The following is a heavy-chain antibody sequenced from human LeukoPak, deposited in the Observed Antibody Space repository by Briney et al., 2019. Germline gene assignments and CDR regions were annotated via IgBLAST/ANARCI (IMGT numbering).Heavy chain of an antibody. D-gene: IGHD4-23*01. CDR3: ARFYGGNSHFDY. V-gene: IGHV4-30-4*01. Sequence: SETLSLTCTVSGGSISSGDYYWSWIRQPLGKGLEWIGYIYYSGSTYYNPSLKSRVTISVDTSKNQFSLKLSSVTAADTAVYYCARFYGGNSHFDYWGQGTLVTVSS. CDR1: GGSISSGDYY. J-gene: IGHJ4*02. CDR2: IYYSGST.